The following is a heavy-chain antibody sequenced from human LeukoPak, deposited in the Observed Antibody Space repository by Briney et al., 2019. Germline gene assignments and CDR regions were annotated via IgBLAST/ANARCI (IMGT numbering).Heavy chain of an antibody. Sequence: GGSLRLSCAASGFTFSSYSMNWVRQAPGKGLEWVSYISSSSSTIYYADSVKGRFTISRDNAKNSLYLQMNSLRAEDTAVYYCARANGWYPDGAFDIWGQGTMVTVSS. J-gene: IGHJ3*02. V-gene: IGHV3-48*04. CDR3: ARANGWYPDGAFDI. CDR2: ISSSSSTI. CDR1: GFTFSSYS. D-gene: IGHD6-19*01.